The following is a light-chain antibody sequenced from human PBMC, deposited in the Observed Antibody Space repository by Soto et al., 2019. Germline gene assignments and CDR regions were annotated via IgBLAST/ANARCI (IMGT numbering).Light chain of an antibody. J-gene: IGKJ1*01. Sequence: IVMTQSPATLSVSPGERATLSFRASQSVRTNVAWYQQKPGQAPRLLIYSASTRATGFPARLSGSGSGTEFTLTISRLKSEDFAVYFCQQYNPWWTFGHGTQVDIK. CDR1: QSVRTN. CDR3: QQYNPWWT. V-gene: IGKV3-15*01. CDR2: SAS.